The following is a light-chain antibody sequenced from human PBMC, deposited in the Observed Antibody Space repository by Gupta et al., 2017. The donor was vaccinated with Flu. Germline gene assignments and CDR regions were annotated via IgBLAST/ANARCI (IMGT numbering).Light chain of an antibody. CDR3: RQKYFFPQT. Sequence: PSSLTASVGDRVTITCRASREIGNDIGWYQQKPGKAPQLLIFAASRLQSGVPSRFSGSGAGAEFTLTINSRQPEDFATYYCRQKYFFPQTFGQGTRVEVK. J-gene: IGKJ1*01. CDR2: AAS. V-gene: IGKV1-6*02. CDR1: REIGND.